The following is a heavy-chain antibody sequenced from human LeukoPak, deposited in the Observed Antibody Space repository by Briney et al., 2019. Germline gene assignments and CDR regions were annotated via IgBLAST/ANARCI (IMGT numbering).Heavy chain of an antibody. D-gene: IGHD2-2*01. Sequence: PSETLSLTCAVSGGSISSGGYSWSWIRQPPGKGLEWIGYIYYSGSTYYNPSLKSRVTISVDTSKNQFSLKLSSVTAADTAVYYCARSRSIVVVPAAMSYYYYYMDVWGKGTTVTISS. V-gene: IGHV4-30-4*07. CDR1: GGSISSGGYS. CDR3: ARSRSIVVVPAAMSYYYYYMDV. CDR2: IYYSGST. J-gene: IGHJ6*03.